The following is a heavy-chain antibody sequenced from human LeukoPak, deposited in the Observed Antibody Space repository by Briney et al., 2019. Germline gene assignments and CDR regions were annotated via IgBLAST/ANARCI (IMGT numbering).Heavy chain of an antibody. CDR1: GGSINSGGFS. J-gene: IGHJ5*02. CDR2: IYYSGTT. V-gene: IGHV4-30-2*01. CDR3: ARWDAYGNWFDP. Sequence: SETLSLTCAVSGGSINSGGFSWTWIRQPPGKGLEWIGYIYYSGTTSYNPSLKSRVTISVDNVKNEFALKLKSVTAADTAVYYCARWDAYGNWFDPWGQGTLVTVSS. D-gene: IGHD3-10*01.